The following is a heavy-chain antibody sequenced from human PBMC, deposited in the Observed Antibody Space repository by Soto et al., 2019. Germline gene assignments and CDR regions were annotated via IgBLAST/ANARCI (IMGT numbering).Heavy chain of an antibody. CDR2: IGTAGDT. D-gene: IGHD3-22*01. CDR3: ARGAYYYDSSGYYLIDY. J-gene: IGHJ4*02. CDR1: GFTFSSYD. V-gene: IGHV3-13*01. Sequence: GGSLRLFCAASGFTFSSYDMHWVRQATGKGLEWVSAIGTAGDTYYPGSVKGRFTISRENAKNSLYLQMNSLRAEDTAVYYCARGAYYYDSSGYYLIDYWGQGTLVTVSS.